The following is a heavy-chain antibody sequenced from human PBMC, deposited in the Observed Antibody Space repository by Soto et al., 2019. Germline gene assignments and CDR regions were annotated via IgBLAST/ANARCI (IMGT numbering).Heavy chain of an antibody. CDR3: ARALLGYDILTAMDY. D-gene: IGHD3-9*01. Sequence: VGSLRLSCAASGFTFSDYYMSWIRQAPGKGLEWVSYISSSSSYTNYADSVKGRFTISRDNAKNSLYLQMNSLRAEDTAVYYCARALLGYDILTAMDYWGQGTLVTVSS. J-gene: IGHJ4*02. CDR1: GFTFSDYY. V-gene: IGHV3-11*06. CDR2: ISSSSSYT.